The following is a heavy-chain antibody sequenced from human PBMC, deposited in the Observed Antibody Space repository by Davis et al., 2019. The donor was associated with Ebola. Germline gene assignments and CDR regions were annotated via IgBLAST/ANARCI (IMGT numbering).Heavy chain of an antibody. Sequence: MPSETLSLTCAVYGGSFSGYYWSWIRQPPGKGLEWIGEINHSGSTNYNPSLKSRVTISVDTSKNQFSLKLSSVTAADTAVYYCARELWFRELSRGPDRFDPWGQGTLVTVSS. D-gene: IGHD3-10*01. V-gene: IGHV4-34*01. J-gene: IGHJ5*02. CDR3: ARELWFRELSRGPDRFDP. CDR1: GGSFSGYY. CDR2: INHSGST.